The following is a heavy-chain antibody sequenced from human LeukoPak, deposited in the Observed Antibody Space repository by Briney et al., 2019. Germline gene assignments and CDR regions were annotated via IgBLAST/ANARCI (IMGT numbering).Heavy chain of an antibody. Sequence: PGGSLRLSCAASGFTFSSYSMNWVRQAPGKGLEWVSAISGSGGSTYYADSVKGRFTISRDNSKNTLYLQMNSLRAEDTAVYYCAKAVVYYDFWSGHKTYYFDYWGQGTLVTVSS. D-gene: IGHD3-3*01. CDR3: AKAVVYYDFWSGHKTYYFDY. CDR2: ISGSGGST. J-gene: IGHJ4*02. CDR1: GFTFSSYS. V-gene: IGHV3-23*01.